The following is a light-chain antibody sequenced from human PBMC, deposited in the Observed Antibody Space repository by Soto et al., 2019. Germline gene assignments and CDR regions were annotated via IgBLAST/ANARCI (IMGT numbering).Light chain of an antibody. CDR2: DAS. Sequence: DIHMPQSPSSLSASVGDRVTITCQASQDISNYLNWYQQKPGKAPKLLIYDASNLETGVPSRFSGRRSGTDFTFTIRSLQAEDIAIYYCQQYDHLPLTFGGGTKVEIK. V-gene: IGKV1-33*01. CDR3: QQYDHLPLT. J-gene: IGKJ4*01. CDR1: QDISNY.